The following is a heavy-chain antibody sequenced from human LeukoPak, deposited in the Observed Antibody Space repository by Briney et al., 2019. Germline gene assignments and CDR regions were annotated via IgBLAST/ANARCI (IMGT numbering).Heavy chain of an antibody. Sequence: SETLSLTCSVSGVTISSSYWTWIRQAPGKGLEWIAYITYSGSTTYTTSLKSRVSIFVETLKNQFSLPLTSVTDADTAVYYCARASSSDLWSGYSGGYYYMDVWGKGTTVTVSS. V-gene: IGHV4-59*12. CDR3: ARASSSDLWSGYSGGYYYMDV. J-gene: IGHJ6*03. CDR1: GVTISSSY. CDR2: ITYSGST. D-gene: IGHD3-3*01.